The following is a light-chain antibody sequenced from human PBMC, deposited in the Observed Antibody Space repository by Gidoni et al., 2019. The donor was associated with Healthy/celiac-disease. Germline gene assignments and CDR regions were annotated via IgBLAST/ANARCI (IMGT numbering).Light chain of an antibody. Sequence: DIQMTQSPSSLSASVGDRVTITCRASQSISSYLNWYQQKPGKAPKLLIYAASSLQSGVPSRFSGSGSRTDFTLTISSLQPEDSATYYYQQSYSTPRTFGQGTKVEIK. J-gene: IGKJ1*01. CDR3: QQSYSTPRT. CDR1: QSISSY. CDR2: AAS. V-gene: IGKV1-39*01.